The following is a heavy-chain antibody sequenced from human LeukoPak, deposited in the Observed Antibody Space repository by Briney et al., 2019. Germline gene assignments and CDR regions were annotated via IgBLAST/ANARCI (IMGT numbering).Heavy chain of an antibody. CDR2: ISYDGSNK. Sequence: GGSLRLSCAASGFTFSNYGMHWVRQAPGKGLEWVAVISYDGSNKYYADSVKGRFTISRDNSKNTLYLQMNSLRAEDTAVYSCARALIAVADTGAFDIWGQGTMVTVSS. V-gene: IGHV3-30*03. CDR3: ARALIAVADTGAFDI. J-gene: IGHJ3*02. D-gene: IGHD6-19*01. CDR1: GFTFSNYG.